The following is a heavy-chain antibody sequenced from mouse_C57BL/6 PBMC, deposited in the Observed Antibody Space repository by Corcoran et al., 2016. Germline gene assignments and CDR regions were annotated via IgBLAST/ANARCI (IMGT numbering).Heavy chain of an antibody. J-gene: IGHJ1*03. CDR2: INTYSGVP. D-gene: IGHD1-1*01. CDR1: GYTFTTYG. V-gene: IGHV9-3*01. CDR3: ARRFYYYGSSYWYFDV. Sequence: QIQLVQSGPELKKPEETVKISCKASGYTFTTYGMSWVKQAPGKGLKWMGWINTYSGVPTYADDFKGRFAFSLETSASTAYLQINNLKNEDTATYFCARRFYYYGSSYWYFDVWGTGTTVTVSS.